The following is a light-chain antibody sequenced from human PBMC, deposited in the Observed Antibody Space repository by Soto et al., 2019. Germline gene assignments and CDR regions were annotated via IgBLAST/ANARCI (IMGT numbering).Light chain of an antibody. CDR3: QQYGSSPMYT. CDR1: QGVTSSY. Sequence: EIALTQSPGPLSSSLGDRATLSCRASQGVTSSYLAWYQQKPGQAPRLLIYGASSRASGIPERFCGSGAGTAYTLTNSRREHEEYAVYYCQQYGSSPMYTFGQGTKLEIK. V-gene: IGKV3-20*01. J-gene: IGKJ2*01. CDR2: GAS.